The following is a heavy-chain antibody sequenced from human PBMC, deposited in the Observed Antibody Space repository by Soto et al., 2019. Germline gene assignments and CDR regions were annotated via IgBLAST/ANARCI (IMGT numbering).Heavy chain of an antibody. J-gene: IGHJ4*02. CDR1: GFTFSDYY. D-gene: IGHD6-19*01. CDR2: ISSSGRPI. CDR3: ARDLGWAFDS. Sequence: GGSLRLSCAASGFTFSDYYMSWIRQAPGKGLEWISYISSSGRPIYYADSVKGRFTISRDNAKNSLYLQMDSLTDEDTAVYYCARDLGWAFDSWGQGTLVTVSS. V-gene: IGHV3-11*04.